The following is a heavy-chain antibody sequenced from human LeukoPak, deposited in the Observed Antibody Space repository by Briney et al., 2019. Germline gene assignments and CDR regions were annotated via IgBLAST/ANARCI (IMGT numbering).Heavy chain of an antibody. V-gene: IGHV4-61*09. CDR1: GGSISSRSYC. CDR3: ARDYYDSSGYRVHDAFDI. CDR2: VHISGST. D-gene: IGHD3-22*01. J-gene: IGHJ3*02. Sequence: PSQTLSLTCTVSGGSISSRSYCWSWIRQPAGKGLEWIGHVHISGSTNYNSSLKSRVTISVDTSKNQFSLKLSSVTAADTAVYYCARDYYDSSGYRVHDAFDIWGQGTMVTVSS.